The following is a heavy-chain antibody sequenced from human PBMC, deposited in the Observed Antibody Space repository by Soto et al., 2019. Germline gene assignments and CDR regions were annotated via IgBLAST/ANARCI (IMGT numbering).Heavy chain of an antibody. CDR3: ARGTDYADLGNAEYFHP. CDR2: ISKDGSHS. J-gene: IGHJ1*01. V-gene: IGHV3-30*03. Sequence: QVQLVESGGGVVQPGRSLRLSCAASGFNFRTYGIHWVRQAPGKGLEWVALISKDGSHSYYAHSMKGRFTTSIDNSQNKAFLQVNSLRADDTAVYFCARGTDYADLGNAEYFHPWGQGTLVTVSS. CDR1: GFNFRTYG. D-gene: IGHD4-17*01.